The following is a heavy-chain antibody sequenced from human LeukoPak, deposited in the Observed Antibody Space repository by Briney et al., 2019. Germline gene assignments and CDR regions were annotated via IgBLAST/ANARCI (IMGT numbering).Heavy chain of an antibody. CDR3: VKDTKALRLFDY. CDR2: INPDGSTT. D-gene: IGHD2-8*01. J-gene: IGHJ4*02. V-gene: IGHV3-74*01. CDR1: GFTFSSYW. Sequence: PGGSLRLSCAASGFTFSSYWMHWGRQAPGKGLVLVSRINPDGSTTTYADSVKGRFTISRDNATNTLYLQMNTLRAEDTAVYYCVKDTKALRLFDYWGQGTLVTVSS.